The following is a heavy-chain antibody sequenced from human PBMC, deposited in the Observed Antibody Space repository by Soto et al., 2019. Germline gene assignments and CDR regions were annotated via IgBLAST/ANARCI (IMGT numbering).Heavy chain of an antibody. CDR3: ARQDSSLYDYVWGSHRYPPYFYYYGMDV. CDR1: GDPISGSAYY. CDR2: IPYSGST. J-gene: IGHJ6*02. Sequence: SETLSLTCTVSGDPISGSAYYWGWIRQPPGKGLEWIGSIPYSGSTYYNPSLKSRVTMSVDTPKNQFSLKLSSVTAADSAVYYCARQDSSLYDYVWGSHRYPPYFYYYGMDVWGQGTTVTVSS. D-gene: IGHD3-16*02. V-gene: IGHV4-39*01.